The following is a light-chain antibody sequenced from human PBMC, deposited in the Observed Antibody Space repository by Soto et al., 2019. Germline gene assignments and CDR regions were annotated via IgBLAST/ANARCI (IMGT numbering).Light chain of an antibody. Sequence: QSALTQPPSASGSPGQSVTISCTGPSSDVCGYNYVSWYQQYPGRAPKLMIYEVTKRPSGVPDRFSGSKSGNTASLTVSGLQAEDEADYSSSSYAASNNFYFVFGGGTTLTVL. CDR1: SSDVCGYNY. CDR3: SSYAASNNFYFV. CDR2: EVT. V-gene: IGLV2-8*01. J-gene: IGLJ3*02.